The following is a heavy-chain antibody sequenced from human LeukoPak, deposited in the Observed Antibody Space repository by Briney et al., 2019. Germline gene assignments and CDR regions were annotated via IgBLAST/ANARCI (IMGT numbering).Heavy chain of an antibody. CDR2: IYYSGST. Sequence: PSQTLSLTCTVSGGSISSGDYYWSWIRQPPGKGLEWIGYIYYSGSTYYNPSLKSRVTMSIDTSKNQFSLKLSSVTAADTAVYYCARDPGARNYFDPWGQGILISVSS. CDR1: GGSISSGDYY. V-gene: IGHV4-30-4*08. CDR3: ARDPGARNYFDP. J-gene: IGHJ5*02. D-gene: IGHD1-7*01.